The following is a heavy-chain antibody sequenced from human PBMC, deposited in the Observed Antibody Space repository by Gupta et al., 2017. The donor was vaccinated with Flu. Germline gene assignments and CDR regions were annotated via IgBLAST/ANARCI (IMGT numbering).Heavy chain of an antibody. V-gene: IGHV3-23*05. Sequence: EVQLLESGGGLVQPGGSLRLSCAASGFTFSDYSMNWVRQAPGKGLEWVSIINHNGKSTRYADSVKGRFTSSRDDSKSTLYLQMDNLGVEDTAVYYWASRGWNRTSSFDSWGQGTLVTVAS. CDR2: INHNGKST. J-gene: IGHJ4*02. CDR1: GFTFSDYS. CDR3: ASRGWNRTSSFDS. D-gene: IGHD6-19*01.